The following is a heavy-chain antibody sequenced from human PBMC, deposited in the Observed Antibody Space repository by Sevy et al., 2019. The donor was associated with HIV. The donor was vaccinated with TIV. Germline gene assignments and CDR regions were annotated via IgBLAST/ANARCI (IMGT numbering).Heavy chain of an antibody. J-gene: IGHJ4*02. Sequence: SETLSLTCAVSGVSFSDYYWSWIRQPPGKGLEWIGEISQSGSANYKPSLKSRVMMSLDTSNNQFSPKLTSVTASDTAVYYCAGGPLFSPEYCSGGSCPTIDFWGQGTLVTVSS. CDR2: ISQSGSA. D-gene: IGHD2-15*01. CDR3: AGGPLFSPEYCSGGSCPTIDF. V-gene: IGHV4-34*01. CDR1: GVSFSDYY.